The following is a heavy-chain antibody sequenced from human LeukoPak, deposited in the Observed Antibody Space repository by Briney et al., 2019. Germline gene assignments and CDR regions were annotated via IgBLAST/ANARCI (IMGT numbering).Heavy chain of an antibody. D-gene: IGHD6-19*01. V-gene: IGHV3-30*04. CDR3: ARVGSNGWYVDY. J-gene: IGHJ4*02. CDR1: GFTFSSYA. CDR2: ISYDGSSK. Sequence: GGSLRLSCAASGFTFSSYAMHWVRQAPGKGLEWVTIISYDGSSKYYADSVKGRFTISRDNSKNTLYLQMNSLRVEDTALYYCARVGSNGWYVDYWGQGTLVTVSS.